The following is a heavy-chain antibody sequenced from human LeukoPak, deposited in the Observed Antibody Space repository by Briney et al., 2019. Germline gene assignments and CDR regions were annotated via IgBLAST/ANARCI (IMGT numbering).Heavy chain of an antibody. V-gene: IGHV1-24*01. CDR2: FDPVDGET. CDR1: GYTLTELS. D-gene: IGHD6-13*01. CDR3: ARDWIYSSSSGGY. Sequence: ASVKVSCKVSGYTLTELSMHWVRQAPGKGLEWMGGFDPVDGETIYAQKFQGRVTMTRDTSTSTVYMELSSLRSEDTAVYYCARDWIYSSSSGGYWGQGTLVTVSS. J-gene: IGHJ4*02.